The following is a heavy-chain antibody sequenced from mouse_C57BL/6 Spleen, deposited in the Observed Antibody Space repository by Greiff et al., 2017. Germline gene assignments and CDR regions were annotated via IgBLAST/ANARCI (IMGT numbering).Heavy chain of an antibody. D-gene: IGHD2-3*01. V-gene: IGHV1-80*01. CDR3: ARLDGHYAMDY. CDR1: GYAFSSYW. J-gene: IGHJ4*01. Sequence: VKLQESGAELVKPGASVKISCKASGYAFSSYWMNWVKQRPGKGLEWIGQIYPGDGDTNYNGKFKGKATLTADKSSSTAYMQLSSLTSEDSAVYFCARLDGHYAMDYWGQGTSVTVSS. CDR2: IYPGDGDT.